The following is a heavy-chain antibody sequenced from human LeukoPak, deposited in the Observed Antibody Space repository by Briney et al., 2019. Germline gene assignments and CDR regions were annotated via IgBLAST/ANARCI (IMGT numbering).Heavy chain of an antibody. CDR2: MNPNRGDT. CDR1: GYTFTSYD. D-gene: IGHD3-3*01. Sequence: GASVKVSCKASGYTFTSYDINWVRQATGQGLEWMGWMNPNRGDTGYAQKLQGRVTITRNTSISTAYMELSSLRSEDTAVYYCARGLWGDFWSGDYYYYMDVWGEGTTVTVSS. CDR3: ARGLWGDFWSGDYYYYMDV. J-gene: IGHJ6*03. V-gene: IGHV1-8*01.